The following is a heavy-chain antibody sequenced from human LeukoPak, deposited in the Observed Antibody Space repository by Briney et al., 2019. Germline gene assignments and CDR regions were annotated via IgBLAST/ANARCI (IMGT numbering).Heavy chain of an antibody. J-gene: IGHJ4*02. Sequence: GGSLRLSCEGSEFTFSNYGMHWVRQAPGKGLEWVTFISYDGRDKYYVDSVKGRFTISRDNSKNTVCLQMNSLRVEDTAIYYCARDHEWLRLDYWGQGSLVTVSS. CDR3: ARDHEWLRLDY. CDR2: ISYDGRDK. V-gene: IGHV3-30*03. D-gene: IGHD5-12*01. CDR1: EFTFSNYG.